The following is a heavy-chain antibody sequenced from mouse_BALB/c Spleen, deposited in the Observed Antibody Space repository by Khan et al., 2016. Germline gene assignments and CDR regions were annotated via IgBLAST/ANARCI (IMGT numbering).Heavy chain of an antibody. CDR2: IYPGSGNT. CDR3: ATYGNYWYFDV. Sequence: QVQLQQPGAELARPGASVKLSCKASGYTFTDYYINWVKQRTGQGLEWIGEIYPGSGNTYYNEKFKGKATLTADKSSSTAYMQLSSLTSVDSAVYFCATYGNYWYFDVWGAGTTVTVSS. J-gene: IGHJ1*01. D-gene: IGHD2-1*01. V-gene: IGHV1-77*01. CDR1: GYTFTDYY.